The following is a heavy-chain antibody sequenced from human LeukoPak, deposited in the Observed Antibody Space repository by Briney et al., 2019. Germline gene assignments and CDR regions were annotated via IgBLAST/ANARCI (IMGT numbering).Heavy chain of an antibody. V-gene: IGHV1-18*01. CDR3: ARLYVTRAEAMDV. Sequence: GASVKVSCKASGYTFTSYGITWVRQAPGQGLEWMGWIRVYNGNTNYAQKLQGRVTMTTDTSTSTAYMELRSLRSDDTAVYYCARLYVTRAEAMDVWGQGTTVTVSS. J-gene: IGHJ6*02. D-gene: IGHD2-8*01. CDR2: IRVYNGNT. CDR1: GYTFTSYG.